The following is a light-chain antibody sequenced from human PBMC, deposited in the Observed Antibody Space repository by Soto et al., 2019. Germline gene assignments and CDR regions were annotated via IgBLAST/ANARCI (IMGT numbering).Light chain of an antibody. CDR2: EVT. V-gene: IGLV2-18*02. J-gene: IGLJ2*01. Sequence: QCALTQPPSVSGSPGQSVTISCTGTSSDVGTYNRVSWYQQSPGTGPKLMIYEVTNRPSGVPDRFSGSKSGNTASLTISGLQADDEADYYCSSYTTSSTFVIFGGGTKLTVL. CDR3: SSYTTSSTFVI. CDR1: SSDVGTYNR.